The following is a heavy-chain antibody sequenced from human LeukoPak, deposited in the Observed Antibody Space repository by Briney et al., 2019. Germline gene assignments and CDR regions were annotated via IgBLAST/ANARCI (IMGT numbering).Heavy chain of an antibody. V-gene: IGHV3-30*02. CDR1: GSTFSSYG. CDR2: IWYGGSNK. Sequence: SGGSLRLSCAASGSTFSSYGMHWVRQAPGKGLEWVAVIWYGGSNKYYADSVKGRFTISRDNSKNTLYLQMNSLRAEDTAVYYCAKTKGSSPLYYYYMDVWGKGTTVTVSS. J-gene: IGHJ6*03. D-gene: IGHD6-6*01. CDR3: AKTKGSSPLYYYYMDV.